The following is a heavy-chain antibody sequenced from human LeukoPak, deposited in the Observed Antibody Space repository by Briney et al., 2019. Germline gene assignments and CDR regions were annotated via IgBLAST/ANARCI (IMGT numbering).Heavy chain of an antibody. CDR3: AKDSSPRWRVQDAFDD. V-gene: IGHV3-43*01. CDR2: ISWDGRSI. CDR1: GFTFIDFT. Sequence: PGGSLRLACAASGFTFIDFTMYWVRQVPRKGLEWVSLISWDGRSIYYGNSVRGRFTVSRDNSKASLFLQMDSLTSEDTALYYCAKDSSPRWRVQDAFDDWGQGTMVTVSS. J-gene: IGHJ3*01. D-gene: IGHD6-19*01.